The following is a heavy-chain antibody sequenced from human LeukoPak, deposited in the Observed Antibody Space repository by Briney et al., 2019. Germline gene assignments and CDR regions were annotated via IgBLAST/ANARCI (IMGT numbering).Heavy chain of an antibody. CDR3: ASSPGVAYYYYYGMDV. CDR1: GVSISSYY. Sequence: SETLSLNCTVSGVSISSYYWSWIRQVPGKGLEWIGYIYYSGSTNYNPSLKSRVTISVDTSKNQFSLKLSSVTAADTAVYYCASSPGVAYYYYYGMDVWGQGTTVTVSS. CDR2: IYYSGST. D-gene: IGHD2-15*01. V-gene: IGHV4-59*01. J-gene: IGHJ6*02.